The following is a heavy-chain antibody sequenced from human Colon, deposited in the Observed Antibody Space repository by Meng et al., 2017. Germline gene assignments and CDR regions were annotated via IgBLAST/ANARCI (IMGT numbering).Heavy chain of an antibody. CDR3: AIVHRGGDNQIDY. Sequence: SETLSLTCTVSSGSISSNDYYWGWIRQPPGKGLEWIGCIFNSGSTHYNPSLKSRLTMSVDMSKDQFSLKLNSVTAADTAVYFCAIVHRGGDNQIDYWGQGTLVTVSS. CDR1: SGSISSNDYY. J-gene: IGHJ4*02. V-gene: IGHV4-39*07. D-gene: IGHD5-24*01. CDR2: IFNSGST.